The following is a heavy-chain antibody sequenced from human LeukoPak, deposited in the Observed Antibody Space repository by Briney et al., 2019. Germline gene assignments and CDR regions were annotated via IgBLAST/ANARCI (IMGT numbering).Heavy chain of an antibody. Sequence: SETLSLTCTVSGGSINNYYWSWIRQPPGKGLEWIGYIYYSGGTNYNPSLKSRVTISVDKSKNQFSLKLTSVTVADTAVYYCARAKYSSSWYSWFDPGAREPWSPSPQ. V-gene: IGHV4-59*01. CDR1: GGSINNYY. CDR3: ARAKYSSSWYSWFDP. D-gene: IGHD6-13*01. J-gene: IGHJ5*02. CDR2: IYYSGGT.